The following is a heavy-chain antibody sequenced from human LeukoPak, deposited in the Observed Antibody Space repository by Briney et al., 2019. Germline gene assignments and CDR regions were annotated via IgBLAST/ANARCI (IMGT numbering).Heavy chain of an antibody. CDR2: ISASSDYI. CDR1: GFTFSANI. V-gene: IGHV3-21*01. J-gene: IGHJ1*01. CDR3: TRNSGWYGLS. Sequence: GGSLRLSCAASGFTFSANIMNWVRQAPGKGLEWVSSISASSDYIYYADSVKGRFIISRDNAKGSLYLQMNSLRAEDTAVYYCTRNSGWYGLSWGQGTLVTVSS. D-gene: IGHD6-19*01.